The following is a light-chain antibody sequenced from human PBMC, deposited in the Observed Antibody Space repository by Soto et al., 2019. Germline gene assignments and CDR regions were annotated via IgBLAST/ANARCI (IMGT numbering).Light chain of an antibody. CDR1: TSDIGTYDY. V-gene: IGLV2-14*01. Sequence: QSALTQPASVSGSPGQSITISCTGTTSDIGTYDYVSWYQQHAGKAPKLIIYEVSHRPSGVSNRFSGSKSGSTASLTISGLQDEEEAHYYCCSSYGISTLVFATGTKVTVL. CDR2: EVS. J-gene: IGLJ1*01. CDR3: CSSYGISTLV.